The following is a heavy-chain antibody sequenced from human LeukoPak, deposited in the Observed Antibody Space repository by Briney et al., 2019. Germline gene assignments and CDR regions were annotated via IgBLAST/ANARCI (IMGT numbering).Heavy chain of an antibody. D-gene: IGHD2-21*02. J-gene: IGHJ4*02. Sequence: ASVKVSCKASGYTFTSYYMHWVRQAPGQGLEWMGIINPSGGSTSYAQKFQGRVTMTRDTSTSTVYMELSSLRSEDTAVYYCARWATCGGDCHILDCWGQGILVTVSS. CDR3: ARWATCGGDCHILDC. CDR1: GYTFTSYY. CDR2: INPSGGST. V-gene: IGHV1-46*01.